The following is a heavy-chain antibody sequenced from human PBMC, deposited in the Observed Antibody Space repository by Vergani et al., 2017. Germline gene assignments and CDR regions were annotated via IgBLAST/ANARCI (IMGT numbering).Heavy chain of an antibody. CDR1: GGTFSSYA. D-gene: IGHD6-19*01. Sequence: QVQLVQSGAEVKKPGSSVKVSCKASGGTFSSYAISWVRQAPGQGLEWMGGIIPIFGTANYAQKFQGRVTITADESTSTAYMELSGLRSEDTAVYYCAREWRSIAVEGYYFDYWGQGTLVTVSS. V-gene: IGHV1-69*01. CDR3: AREWRSIAVEGYYFDY. J-gene: IGHJ4*02. CDR2: IIPIFGTA.